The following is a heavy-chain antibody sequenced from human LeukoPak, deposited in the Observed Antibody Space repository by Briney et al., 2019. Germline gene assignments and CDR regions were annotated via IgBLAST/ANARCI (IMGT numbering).Heavy chain of an antibody. CDR1: GFTFSSYS. CDR2: ISSSSSTI. D-gene: IGHD5-12*01. V-gene: IGHV3-48*01. J-gene: IGHJ4*02. CDR3: ARDRRPGGYDSYYFDY. Sequence: PGGSLRLPCAASGFTFSSYSMNWVRQAPGKGLEWVSYISSSSSTIYYADSVKGRFTISRDNAKNSLYLQMNSLRAEDTAVYYCARDRRPGGYDSYYFDYWGQGTLVTVSS.